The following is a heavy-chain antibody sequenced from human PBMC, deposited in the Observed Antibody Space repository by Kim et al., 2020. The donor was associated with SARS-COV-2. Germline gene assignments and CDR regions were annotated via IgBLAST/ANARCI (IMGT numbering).Heavy chain of an antibody. CDR2: ISGSGGST. J-gene: IGHJ5*02. Sequence: GGSLRLSCAASGFTFSSYAMSWVRQAPGKGLEWVSAISGSGGSTYYADSVKGRFTISRDNSKNTLYLQMNSLRAEDTAVYYCAKDRSIAARPSPWFDPWGQGTLVTVSS. CDR3: AKDRSIAARPSPWFDP. CDR1: GFTFSSYA. D-gene: IGHD6-6*01. V-gene: IGHV3-23*01.